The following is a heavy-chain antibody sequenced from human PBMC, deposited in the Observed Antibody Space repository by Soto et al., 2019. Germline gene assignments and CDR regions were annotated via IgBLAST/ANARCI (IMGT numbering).Heavy chain of an antibody. CDR3: ARVTYDYGDYDYYYYGMDV. CDR2: IIPIFGTA. CDR1: GGTFSSYT. J-gene: IGHJ6*02. Sequence: SVKVSCKASGGTFSSYTISWVRQAPGQGLEWMGGIIPIFGTANYAQKFQGRVTITADESTSTAYMELSSLRSEDTAVYYCARVTYDYGDYDYYYYGMDVWGQGTTVTVSS. D-gene: IGHD4-17*01. V-gene: IGHV1-69*13.